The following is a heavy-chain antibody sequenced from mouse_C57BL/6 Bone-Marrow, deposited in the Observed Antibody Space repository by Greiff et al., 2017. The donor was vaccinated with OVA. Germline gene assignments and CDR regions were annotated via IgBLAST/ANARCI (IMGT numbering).Heavy chain of an antibody. D-gene: IGHD1-1*01. J-gene: IGHJ2*01. CDR1: GYTFTDYE. V-gene: IGHV1-15*01. CDR2: IDPETGGT. CDR3: GYGSSYPYYFDY. Sequence: QVQLKQSGAELVRPGASVTLSCKASGYTFTDYEMHWVKQTPVHGLEWIGAIDPETGGTAYNQKFKGKAILTADKSSSTAYMELSSLTSEDSAVYYCGYGSSYPYYFDYWGQGTTLTVSS.